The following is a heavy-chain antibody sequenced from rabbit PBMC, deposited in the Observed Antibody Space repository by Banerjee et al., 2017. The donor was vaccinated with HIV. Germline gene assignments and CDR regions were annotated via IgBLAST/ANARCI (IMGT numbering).Heavy chain of an antibody. CDR1: GFDFSSYY. CDR3: VRAPYASSSGYYYFNL. CDR2: IDPVFGST. V-gene: IGHV1S7*01. Sequence: QLEESAGDLVQPGGSLKLSCKASGFDFSSYYMSWVRQAPGKGLEWIGYIDPVFGSTYYASWVNGRFPISSHNAQNTLYLQLNSLTAADTATYFCVRAPYASSSGYYYFNLWGPGTLVTVS. D-gene: IGHD1-1*01. J-gene: IGHJ4*01.